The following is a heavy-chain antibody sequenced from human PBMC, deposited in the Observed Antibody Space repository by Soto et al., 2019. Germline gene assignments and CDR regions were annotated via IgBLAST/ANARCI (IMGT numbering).Heavy chain of an antibody. J-gene: IGHJ3*01. Sequence: QGHLIQSGAEVKKPGSSGKVSCKAAGGTFNTYTLIWVRQAPGHGLEWMGRIIPMLTVTNSAQKFQGRLTLTADKSTGTAFMELTSLRSDDTAVYYCSIGSWSAETFDVWGQGTLVTVSS. D-gene: IGHD2-2*01. CDR3: SIGSWSAETFDV. CDR2: IIPMLTVT. CDR1: GGTFNTYT. V-gene: IGHV1-69*02.